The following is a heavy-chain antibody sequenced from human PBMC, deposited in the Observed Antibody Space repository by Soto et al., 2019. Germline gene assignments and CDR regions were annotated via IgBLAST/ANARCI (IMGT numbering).Heavy chain of an antibody. CDR3: ARAYTKSICWPYSVDY. CDR2: TSAYSGST. CDR1: GYTFTTYG. V-gene: IGHV1-18*01. Sequence: QVPLVQSGAEVKKPGASVKVSCKASGYTFTTYGISGERQAPGQGLEWIGWTSAYSGSTKFAQKLQGRVTMTTHTSTTTAYMELRSRTSDDTAVYYCARAYTKSICWPYSVDYWGQGSLVTVSS. J-gene: IGHJ4*02. D-gene: IGHD2-15*01.